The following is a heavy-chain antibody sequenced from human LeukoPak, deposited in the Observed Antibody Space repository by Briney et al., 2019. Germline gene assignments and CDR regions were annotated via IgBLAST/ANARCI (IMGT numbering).Heavy chain of an antibody. CDR1: GFTFSSYS. CDR2: ISSSSSYI. J-gene: IGHJ5*02. D-gene: IGHD3-3*01. Sequence: GGSLRLSCAASGFTFSSYSMNWVRQAPGKGLEWVSSISSSSSYIYYADSVKGRFTISRDNAKNSLYLQMNSLRAEDTAVYYCARGTGTIFGVVIKRNWFDPWGQGTLVTVPS. V-gene: IGHV3-21*01. CDR3: ARGTGTIFGVVIKRNWFDP.